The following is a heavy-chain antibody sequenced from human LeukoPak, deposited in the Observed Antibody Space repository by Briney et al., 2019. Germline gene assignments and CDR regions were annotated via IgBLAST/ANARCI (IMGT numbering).Heavy chain of an antibody. Sequence: GESLKISCAASGFTFSSYGMSWVRQAPGKGLEWVSSLSGSGGNTYYADSVKGRFTISRDNSKNTLHLQMNSLRAEDTAVYYCAKGDYYDFRYYLDYWGQGTLVTVSS. J-gene: IGHJ4*02. CDR3: AKGDYYDFRYYLDY. CDR1: GFTFSSYG. V-gene: IGHV3-23*01. CDR2: LSGSGGNT. D-gene: IGHD3-22*01.